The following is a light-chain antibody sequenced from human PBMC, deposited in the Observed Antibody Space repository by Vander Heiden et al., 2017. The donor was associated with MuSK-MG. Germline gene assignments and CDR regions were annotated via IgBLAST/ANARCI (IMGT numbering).Light chain of an antibody. Sequence: QSALTQPRSVSGSPGQSVTISCTGTSSDVGGYNYVSWYQQPPGKAPKLIIYDVTKRPSGVPDRFSGSKSGTTASLTISGLQAEDEADYYCCSYAGSYTYVFGTGTKVTVL. CDR1: SSDVGGYNY. V-gene: IGLV2-11*01. CDR2: DVT. J-gene: IGLJ1*01. CDR3: CSYAGSYTYV.